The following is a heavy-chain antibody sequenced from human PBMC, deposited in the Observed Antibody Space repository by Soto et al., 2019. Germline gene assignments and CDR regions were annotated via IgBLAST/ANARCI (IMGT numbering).Heavy chain of an antibody. CDR1: GGSISSGHYY. V-gene: IGHV4-30-4*01. Sequence: SETLSLTCTVSGGSISSGHYYWSWIRQPPGKGLEWIGFISYSGNTYYSASLKSRVTISVDTSKNQFSLKLSSVTAADTAVYYCARERGRPDYWGQGTLVTVSS. CDR3: ARERGRPDY. D-gene: IGHD3-10*01. CDR2: ISYSGNT. J-gene: IGHJ4*02.